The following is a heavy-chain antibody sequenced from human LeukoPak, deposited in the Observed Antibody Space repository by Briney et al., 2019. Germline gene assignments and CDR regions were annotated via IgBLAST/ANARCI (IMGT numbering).Heavy chain of an antibody. CDR3: ARDFYHGHCAGLSCFLLDS. CDR1: GYSFTRFG. CDR2: ISALYGHT. V-gene: IGHV1-18*01. J-gene: IGHJ4*02. D-gene: IGHD2-8*02. Sequence: AAVKVSCKASGYSFTRFGITWVRQAPGQGLEWMGWISALYGHTNYAQKFQGRVTMTTDTSTSTAYMKLRSLRSDDTAVYYCARDFYHGHCAGLSCFLLDSWGQGALVIVSS.